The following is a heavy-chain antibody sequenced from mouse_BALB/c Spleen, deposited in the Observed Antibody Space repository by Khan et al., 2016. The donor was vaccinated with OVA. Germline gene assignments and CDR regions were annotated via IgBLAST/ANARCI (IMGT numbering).Heavy chain of an antibody. J-gene: IGHJ2*01. V-gene: IGHV1-20*02. D-gene: IGHD1-1*01. CDR1: GYSFTGYF. CDR2: INPHIGEA. CDR3: SRKNGSDFDY. Sequence: VQLQQSGPELVKPGASVKISCTASGYSFTGYFMNWVMQSHGKSLEWIGRINPHIGEAFYNQKFKGKATLTVDESSSTAHMELRSLASEDSAVYDSSRKNGSDFDYWGQGTTLTVSS.